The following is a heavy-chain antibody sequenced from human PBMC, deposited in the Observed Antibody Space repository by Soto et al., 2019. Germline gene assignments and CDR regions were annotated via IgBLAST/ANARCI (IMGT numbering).Heavy chain of an antibody. Sequence: ASETLSLTCIVSGDSVTSGSYYWTWLRQPPGKGLEWIGYISYTGHPTYSPSLKSRVTMSLDTSKNQFSLTVNSVTAADTAMYYCAVETVGGSPGDCWGQGTLVTVSS. CDR1: GDSVTSGSYY. CDR3: AVETVGGSPGDC. CDR2: ISYTGHP. V-gene: IGHV4-61*01. D-gene: IGHD1-26*01. J-gene: IGHJ1*01.